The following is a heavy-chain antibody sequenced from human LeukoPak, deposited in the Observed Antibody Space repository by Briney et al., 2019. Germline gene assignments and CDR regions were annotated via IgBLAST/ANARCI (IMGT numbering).Heavy chain of an antibody. CDR3: GRDGGSGGGAFDI. V-gene: IGHV3-7*05. J-gene: IGHJ3*02. D-gene: IGHD3-10*01. Sequence: PGGSLRLSCAASGFTFSSYWMSWVRQAPGKGLERVANIKQDGSEKYYVDSVKGRFTISRDNAKNSLYLQMNSLRAEDTAVYYCGRDGGSGGGAFDIWGQGTMVTVSS. CDR2: IKQDGSEK. CDR1: GFTFSSYW.